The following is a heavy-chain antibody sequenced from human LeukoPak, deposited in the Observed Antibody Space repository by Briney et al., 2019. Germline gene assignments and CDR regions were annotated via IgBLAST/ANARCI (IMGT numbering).Heavy chain of an antibody. V-gene: IGHV1-18*01. CDR3: ARDRYGVRSGSCDY. J-gene: IGHJ4*02. Sequence: ASVKVSCKASGYTFTSHDINWVRQATGQGLEWMGWISGYNGNTNYAQKFQDRVTMTTDTSTSTAYMELRSLRSDDTAVYYCARDRYGVRSGSCDYWGQGTLVTVSS. CDR1: GYTFTSHD. CDR2: ISGYNGNT. D-gene: IGHD1-26*01.